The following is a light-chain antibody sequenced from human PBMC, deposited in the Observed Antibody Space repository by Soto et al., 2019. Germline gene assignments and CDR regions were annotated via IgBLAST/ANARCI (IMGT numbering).Light chain of an antibody. CDR3: AAWDDSLSGV. CDR2: RNN. CDR1: SSNIGSNY. Sequence: QPVLTQPPSASGTPGQRVTISCSGSSSNIGSNYVYWYQQLPGTAPKLLIYRNNQRPSGVPDRFSGSKSGTSASLAISGLRSEDEGDYYCAAWDDSLSGVFGGGTKVTVL. V-gene: IGLV1-47*01. J-gene: IGLJ3*02.